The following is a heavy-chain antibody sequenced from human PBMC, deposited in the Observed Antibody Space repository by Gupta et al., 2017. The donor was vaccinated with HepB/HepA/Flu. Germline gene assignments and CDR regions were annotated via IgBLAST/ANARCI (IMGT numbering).Heavy chain of an antibody. V-gene: IGHV3-30*03. Sequence: QVQLVESGGGVVQPGRSLRLSCTASGFTVSNYGMHWVRQAPGKGLEWVSVISYDASSKYYADSVKGRFTISRDNSKNTLFLQMNSLRVEDTAVYYCATEDYDHFWGNYRPREMDVWGKGTTVTVSA. CDR3: ATEDYDHFWGNYRPREMDV. CDR1: GFTVSNYG. D-gene: IGHD3-16*02. J-gene: IGHJ6*04. CDR2: ISYDASSK.